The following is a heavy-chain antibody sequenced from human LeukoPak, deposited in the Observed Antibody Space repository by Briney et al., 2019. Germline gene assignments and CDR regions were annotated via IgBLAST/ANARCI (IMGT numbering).Heavy chain of an antibody. Sequence: PGTSLRLSCAASGFTFSSYGMHWIRQRPGKGLEWVTVMWSNESHKYYADSVKGRFTVSRDSAKSTLYLQIESLKVEDTAVYYCAREGLLTSPNNAFDVWGQGTMATVSS. CDR3: AREGLLTSPNNAFDV. D-gene: IGHD3-16*01. CDR1: GFTFSSYG. V-gene: IGHV3-33*01. J-gene: IGHJ3*01. CDR2: MWSNESHK.